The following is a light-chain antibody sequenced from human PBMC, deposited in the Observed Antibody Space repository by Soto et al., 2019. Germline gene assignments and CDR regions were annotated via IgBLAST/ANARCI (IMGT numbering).Light chain of an antibody. CDR2: EVT. V-gene: IGLV2-8*01. Sequence: QSALTQPPSAPGSPGQSVTISCTGTSSDIGASNFVSWYQQHPGKAPKLAIYEVTKRPSGVPDRFSGSKFGNTASLTVSGLQTEDEADYYCSAFTGFSTVFGSGTKVTVL. CDR3: SAFTGFSTV. CDR1: SSDIGASNF. J-gene: IGLJ1*01.